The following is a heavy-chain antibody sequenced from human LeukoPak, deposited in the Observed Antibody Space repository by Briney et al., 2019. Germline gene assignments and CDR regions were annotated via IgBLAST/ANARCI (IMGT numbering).Heavy chain of an antibody. Sequence: SETLSLTCTVSGGSISSYYWSWIRQPAGKGLEWIGRIYTSGSTNYNPSLKSRVTMSVDTSKNQFSLKLSSVTAADTAVYYCAKSAPTGGSLIVVVMDYWGQGTLVTVSS. CDR1: GGSISSYY. V-gene: IGHV4-4*07. J-gene: IGHJ4*02. CDR2: IYTSGST. CDR3: AKSAPTGGSLIVVVMDY. D-gene: IGHD3-22*01.